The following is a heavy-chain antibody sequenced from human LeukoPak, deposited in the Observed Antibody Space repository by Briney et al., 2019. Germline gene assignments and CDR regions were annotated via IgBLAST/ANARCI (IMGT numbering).Heavy chain of an antibody. CDR1: EFTFSSYW. J-gene: IGHJ3*02. D-gene: IGHD6-13*01. Sequence: GGSLRLSCAASEFTFSSYWMSWVRQAPGKGLEWVANIKRDGSEEYYVDSVKGRFTISRDNAKNSLYLQMNSLRAEDTAVYYCARDPYSNFFGAFDIWGQGTMVTVSS. V-gene: IGHV3-7*04. CDR3: ARDPYSNFFGAFDI. CDR2: IKRDGSEE.